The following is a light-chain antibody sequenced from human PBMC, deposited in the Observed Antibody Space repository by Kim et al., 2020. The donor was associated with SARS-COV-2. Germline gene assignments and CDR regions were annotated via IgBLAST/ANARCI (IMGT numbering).Light chain of an antibody. Sequence: DIQMTQSPSSLSASVGDRVTITCRASQSISNYLHWYQQKPGQVPKLLIIGASNLQSGVPSRFTGSGSGTDFTLTITNLQPEDSASYYCQQSYSTLMYSFGQGTKLEI. CDR1: QSISNY. V-gene: IGKV1-39*01. CDR3: QQSYSTLMYS. CDR2: GAS. J-gene: IGKJ2*03.